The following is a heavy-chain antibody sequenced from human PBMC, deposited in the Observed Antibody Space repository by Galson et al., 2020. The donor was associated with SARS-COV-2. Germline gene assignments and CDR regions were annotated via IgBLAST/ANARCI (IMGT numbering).Heavy chain of an antibody. CDR1: GFTFSSYA. CDR3: AKDWGDYDSSGYQVYYYYGMDV. Sequence: GESLKISCAASGFTFSSYAMSWVRQAPGKGLEWVSAISGSGGSTYYADSVKGRFTISRDNSKNTLYLQMNSLRAEDTAVYYCAKDWGDYDSSGYQVYYYYGMDVWGQGTTVTVSS. V-gene: IGHV3-23*01. D-gene: IGHD3-22*01. CDR2: ISGSGGST. J-gene: IGHJ6*02.